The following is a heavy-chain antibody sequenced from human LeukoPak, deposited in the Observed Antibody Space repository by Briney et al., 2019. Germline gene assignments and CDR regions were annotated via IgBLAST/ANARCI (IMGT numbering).Heavy chain of an antibody. J-gene: IGHJ6*02. V-gene: IGHV3-30-3*01. Sequence: PGGSLRLSCAASGFTFSSYAMSWVRQAPGKGLEWVAVISYDGSNKYYADSVKGRFTISRDNSKNTLYLQMNSLRAEDTAVYYCARGDYYYGMDVWGQGTTVTVSS. CDR2: ISYDGSNK. CDR1: GFTFSSYA. CDR3: ARGDYYYGMDV.